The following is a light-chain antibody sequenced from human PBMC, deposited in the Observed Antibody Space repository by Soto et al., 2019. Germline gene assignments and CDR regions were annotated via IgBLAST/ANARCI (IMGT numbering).Light chain of an antibody. J-gene: IGKJ1*01. CDR2: AAS. CDR1: QSVTNSY. V-gene: IGKV3-20*01. Sequence: EIVMTQSPVTLSVSPGERATLSCRASQSVTNSYLAWYQQKPGQAPRLLIYAASRRATGIPDRFSGSGSGTDFTLTISRLEPEDFAVYYCQQYGSSPWTFGQGTKVDIK. CDR3: QQYGSSPWT.